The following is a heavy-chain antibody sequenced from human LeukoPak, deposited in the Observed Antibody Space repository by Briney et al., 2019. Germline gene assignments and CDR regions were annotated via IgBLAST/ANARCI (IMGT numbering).Heavy chain of an antibody. CDR2: ISAYNGNT. CDR1: GYTLTSYG. V-gene: IGHV1-18*01. D-gene: IGHD3-22*01. Sequence: GASVKVSCKASGYTLTSYGISSVRQAPRQGVEWMGWISAYNGNTNYAQKLQGRVTMTTDTSTSTAYMELRSLRSDDTAVYYCARGTPYDSSGYDYWGQGALVTVSS. CDR3: ARGTPYDSSGYDY. J-gene: IGHJ4*02.